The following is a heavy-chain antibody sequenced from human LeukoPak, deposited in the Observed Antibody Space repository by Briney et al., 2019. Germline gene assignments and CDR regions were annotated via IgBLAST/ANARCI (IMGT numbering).Heavy chain of an antibody. CDR1: GASVSGDY. CDR2: INHSGST. D-gene: IGHD6-13*01. J-gene: IGHJ4*02. V-gene: IGHV4-34*01. CDR3: ARGQKYSSSRGIDY. Sequence: SETLSLTCTVSGASVSGDYWSWIRQPPGKGLEWIGEINHSGSTNYNPSLKSRVTISVDTSKNQFSLKLSSVTAADTAVYYCARGQKYSSSRGIDYWGQGTLVTVSS.